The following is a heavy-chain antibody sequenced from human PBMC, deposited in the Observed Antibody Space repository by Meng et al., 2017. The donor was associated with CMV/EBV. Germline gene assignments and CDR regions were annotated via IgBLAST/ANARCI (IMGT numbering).Heavy chain of an antibody. CDR3: AREGALAYFDY. Sequence: QFQLVQHGAEVQKPGSSLKASCKASGGTFGSYAISWVRQAPGQGLQGMRRIIPIIGTANYAQKFQGRVTITADESTSTAYMELSSLRSEDTAVYYCAREGALAYFDYWGQGTLVTVSS. CDR1: GGTFGSYA. J-gene: IGHJ4*02. D-gene: IGHD5-12*01. V-gene: IGHV1-69*11. CDR2: IIPIIGTA.